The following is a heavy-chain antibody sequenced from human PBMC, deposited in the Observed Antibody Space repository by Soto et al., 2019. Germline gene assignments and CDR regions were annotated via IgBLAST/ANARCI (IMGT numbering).Heavy chain of an antibody. CDR1: GNTFTSYY. CDR3: AWAYGTSWGPLDY. Sequence: QVQLAQSGAEVKKPGASVKVSCKASGNTFTSYYMHWVRQAPGPGLGWMGIINPTGGSTSYAQKFQGRVTMAKAASTSTGYMELSSLGSEDTAVYYCAWAYGTSWGPLDYWGQGTLVTVSS. J-gene: IGHJ4*02. CDR2: INPTGGST. D-gene: IGHD3-16*01. V-gene: IGHV1-46*01.